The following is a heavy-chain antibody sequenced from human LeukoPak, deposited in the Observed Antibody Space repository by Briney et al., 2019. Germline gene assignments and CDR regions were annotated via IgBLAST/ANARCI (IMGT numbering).Heavy chain of an antibody. D-gene: IGHD6-19*01. J-gene: IGHJ6*02. V-gene: IGHV3-9*01. Sequence: GRSLRLSCAASGFTFDDYAMHWVRQAPGKGVEWVSGISWNSGSIGYADSVKGRFTISRDNAKNSLYLQMNSLRAEDAALYYCAKDVTGWYPPYGMDVWGQGTTVTVSS. CDR1: GFTFDDYA. CDR3: AKDVTGWYPPYGMDV. CDR2: ISWNSGSI.